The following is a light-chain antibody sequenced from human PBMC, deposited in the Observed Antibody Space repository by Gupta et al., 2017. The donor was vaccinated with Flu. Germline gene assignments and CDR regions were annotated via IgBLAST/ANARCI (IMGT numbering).Light chain of an antibody. V-gene: IGKV3-15*01. CDR2: YAS. CDR1: QTIGSN. Sequence: EIVMTQSPATLSVSPGERAILSCRASQTIGSNLAWYQQKPGQAPRLLIYYASTRATAIPARFSGSRSGTEFTLTISSLQSEDFAVYYCQQYDNWAFTFGPGTRLDIK. J-gene: IGKJ3*01. CDR3: QQYDNWAFT.